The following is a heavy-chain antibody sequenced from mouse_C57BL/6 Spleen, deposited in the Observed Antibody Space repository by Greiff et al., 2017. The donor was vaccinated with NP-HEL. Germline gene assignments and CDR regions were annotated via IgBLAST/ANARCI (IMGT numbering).Heavy chain of an antibody. V-gene: IGHV3-6*01. CDR3: ARRELTGTWYFDV. D-gene: IGHD4-1*01. CDR2: ISYDGSN. J-gene: IGHJ1*03. CDR1: GYSITSGYY. Sequence: DVQLQESGPGLVKPSQSLSLTCSVTGYSITSGYYWNWIRQFPGNKLEWMGYISYDGSNNYNPSLKNRISITRDTSKNQFFLKLNSVTTEDTATYYCARRELTGTWYFDVWGTGTTVTVSS.